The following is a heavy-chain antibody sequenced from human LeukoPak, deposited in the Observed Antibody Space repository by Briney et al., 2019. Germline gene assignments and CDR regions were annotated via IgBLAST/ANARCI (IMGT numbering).Heavy chain of an antibody. D-gene: IGHD3-3*01. V-gene: IGHV1-24*01. CDR1: GYTLTELS. CDR2: FDPEDGAT. Sequence: ASVKVSCKVSGYTLTELSMHWVRQAPGKGLEGMGGFDPEDGATIYAQKFQGRVTMTEDTSTDTAYMELSSLRSEDTAVYYCATDRTTFGVDNYFDYWGQGTMVTVSS. CDR3: ATDRTTFGVDNYFDY. J-gene: IGHJ4*02.